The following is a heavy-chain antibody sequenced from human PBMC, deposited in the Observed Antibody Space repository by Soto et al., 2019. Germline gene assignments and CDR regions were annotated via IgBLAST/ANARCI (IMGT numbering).Heavy chain of an antibody. CDR1: GGTFSSYA. D-gene: IGHD3-3*01. J-gene: IGHJ5*02. CDR2: IIPIFGTA. CDR3: ARGKAGFWSGYYNNWFDP. Sequence: ASVKVSCKASGGTFSSYAISWVRQAPGQGLEWMGGIIPIFGTANYAQKFQGRVTITADESTSTAYMELSSLRSEDTAVYYCARGKAGFWSGYYNNWFDPWGQGTLVTVS. V-gene: IGHV1-69*13.